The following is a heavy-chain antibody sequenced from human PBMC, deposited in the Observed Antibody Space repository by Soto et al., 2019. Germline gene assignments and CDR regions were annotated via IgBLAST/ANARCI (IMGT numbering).Heavy chain of an antibody. D-gene: IGHD2-2*01. Sequence: QVQLVQSGAEVKKPGSSVKVSCKASGGTFSSYAISWVRQAPGQGLEWMGGIIPIFGTANYAQKFQGRVTITADKSTSTAYMELSSLRSEDTAVYYCARAIQPASSTRPYCYYYGMDVWGQGTTVTVSS. CDR1: GGTFSSYA. V-gene: IGHV1-69*06. J-gene: IGHJ6*02. CDR3: ARAIQPASSTRPYCYYYGMDV. CDR2: IIPIFGTA.